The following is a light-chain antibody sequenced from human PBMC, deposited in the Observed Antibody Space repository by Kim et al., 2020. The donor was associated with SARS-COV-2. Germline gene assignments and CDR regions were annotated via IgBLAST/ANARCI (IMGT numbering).Light chain of an antibody. CDR3: QVWDSSSDHRVV. CDR2: YDS. V-gene: IGLV3-21*04. J-gene: IGLJ2*01. Sequence: PGKAARITCGGNSIESKSLHWYQQKPGQAPVLVISYDSDRPSGIPERFSGSNSGNTATLTINRVETEDEADYYCQVWDSSSDHRVVFGGGTQLTVL. CDR1: SIESKS.